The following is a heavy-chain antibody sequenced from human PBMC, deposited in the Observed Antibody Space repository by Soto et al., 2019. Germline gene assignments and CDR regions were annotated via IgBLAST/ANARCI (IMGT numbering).Heavy chain of an antibody. Sequence: PXDSLKVSCKSSGIRFTNSWIALVRQMPGKGLEWMGIIYPDDSDTRYSPSFQGQVIISADKSISTAYLQWNSLKASDTAIYYCARHHPTHDFWSAYQDYNWFDPWGQRTLVTVSS. CDR3: ARHHPTHDFWSAYQDYNWFDP. V-gene: IGHV5-51*01. CDR2: IYPDDSDT. J-gene: IGHJ5*02. CDR1: GIRFTNSW. D-gene: IGHD3-3*01.